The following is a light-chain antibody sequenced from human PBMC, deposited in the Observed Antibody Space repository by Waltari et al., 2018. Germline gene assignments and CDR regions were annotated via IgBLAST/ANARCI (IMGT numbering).Light chain of an antibody. CDR1: YGSVSSTSY. V-gene: IGLV8-61*01. CDR3: SMYMGSGVWV. Sequence: QTVVTQEPSLSVSPGGTVTLTCALSYGSVSSTSYLTWSQPTPGQPPRTLVYKGISRSSGVPDRFSGSILGNTAALTITGAQADDESDYYCSMYMGSGVWVFGGGTKLTVL. CDR2: KGI. J-gene: IGLJ3*02.